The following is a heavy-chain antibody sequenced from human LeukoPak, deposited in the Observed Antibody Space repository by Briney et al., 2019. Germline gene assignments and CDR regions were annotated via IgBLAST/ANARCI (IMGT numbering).Heavy chain of an antibody. CDR3: ARGQKREIVVVPAANDY. D-gene: IGHD2-2*01. Sequence: ASVNVSCKASGYIFTGYYMHWVRQAPGQGLEWMGWINPNSGGTNYAQRFQGRVTMTRDTSISTAYMELSRLRSDDTAVYYCARGQKREIVVVPAANDYWGQGTLVTVSS. J-gene: IGHJ4*02. CDR2: INPNSGGT. CDR1: GYIFTGYY. V-gene: IGHV1-2*02.